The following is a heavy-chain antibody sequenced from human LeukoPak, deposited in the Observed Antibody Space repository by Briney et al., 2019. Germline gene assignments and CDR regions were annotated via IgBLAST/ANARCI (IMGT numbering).Heavy chain of an antibody. CDR3: AEDKSVGWFPSYYFDY. J-gene: IGHJ4*02. V-gene: IGHV3-30*18. D-gene: IGHD2-15*01. Sequence: GGSLRLSCAASGFTFSSYGMHWVRQAPGKGLEWVAVISYDGGNKYYADSVKGRFTISRDNSKNTLYLQMNSLRAEDTAVYYCAEDKSVGWFPSYYFDYWGQGTLVTVSS. CDR1: GFTFSSYG. CDR2: ISYDGGNK.